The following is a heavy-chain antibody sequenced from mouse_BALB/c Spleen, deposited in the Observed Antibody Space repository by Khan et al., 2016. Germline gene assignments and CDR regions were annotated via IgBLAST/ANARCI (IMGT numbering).Heavy chain of an antibody. D-gene: IGHD2-1*01. Sequence: EVELVESGGGLVQPGGSRKLSCAASGFTFSSFGMHWVRQAPEKGLEWVAYISRGSSTIYYADTVKGRFTISRDNPKNTLFLQLTSLRSEDTTMYYGARAGNYAWFDCWGQGTLVTVAA. CDR2: ISRGSSTI. CDR3: ARAGNYAWFDC. CDR1: GFTFSSFG. J-gene: IGHJ3*01. V-gene: IGHV5-17*02.